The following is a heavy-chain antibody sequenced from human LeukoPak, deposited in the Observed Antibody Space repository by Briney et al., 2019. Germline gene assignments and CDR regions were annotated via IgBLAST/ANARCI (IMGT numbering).Heavy chain of an antibody. V-gene: IGHV3-23*01. Sequence: GGSLRLSCAASGFTFDDYGMNWVRQAPGKGLEWVSAISGSGGSTYYADSVKGRFTISRDNSKNTLYLQMNSLRAEDTAVYYCAKEVLRFLEWLAGYDYWGQGTLVTVSS. CDR3: AKEVLRFLEWLAGYDY. CDR2: ISGSGGST. J-gene: IGHJ4*02. D-gene: IGHD3-3*01. CDR1: GFTFDDYG.